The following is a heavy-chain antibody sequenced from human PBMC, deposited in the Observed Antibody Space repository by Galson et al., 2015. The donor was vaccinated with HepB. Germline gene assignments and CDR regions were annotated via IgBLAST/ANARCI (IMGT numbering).Heavy chain of an antibody. Sequence: SLRLSCAASGFSFSTYGMHWVRQAPGKGLEWVAVISYDATNKYYGDPVKGRFTISRDNAKSTLYLHMNSLRTEDTAVYYCARDQDFGVVTPTDHYYFYGMDVWGQGTTVSVSS. J-gene: IGHJ6*02. CDR3: ARDQDFGVVTPTDHYYFYGMDV. CDR2: ISYDATNK. D-gene: IGHD3-3*01. CDR1: GFSFSTYG. V-gene: IGHV3-30*03.